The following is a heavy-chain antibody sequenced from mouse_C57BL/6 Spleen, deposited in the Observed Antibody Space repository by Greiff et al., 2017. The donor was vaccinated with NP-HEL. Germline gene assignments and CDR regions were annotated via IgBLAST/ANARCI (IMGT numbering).Heavy chain of an antibody. CDR2: IYPGDGDT. J-gene: IGHJ3*01. V-gene: IGHV1-80*01. CDR1: GYAFSSYW. Sequence: QVQLQQSGAELVKPGASVKISCKASGYAFSSYWMNWVKQRPGKGLEWIGQIYPGDGDTNYNGKFKGKATLTADKSSSTAYMQLSSLTSEDSAVYFCARPWDDGYYWFAYWGQGTLVTVSA. D-gene: IGHD2-3*01. CDR3: ARPWDDGYYWFAY.